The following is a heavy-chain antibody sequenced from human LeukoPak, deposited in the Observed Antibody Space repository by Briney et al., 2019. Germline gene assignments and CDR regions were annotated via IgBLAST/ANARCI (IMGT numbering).Heavy chain of an antibody. J-gene: IGHJ5*02. CDR3: ARSDCFDP. CDR1: GFTFSSYG. Sequence: SGGSLRLSCAASGFTFSSYGMHWVRQAPGKGLEGVAVIWYDRSNSYYTDSVMGRFTIYRDNAKGTLYLQMNSLRAEDTSVYYCARSDCFDPWGQGTLVTVSS. V-gene: IGHV3-33*01. CDR2: IWYDRSNS.